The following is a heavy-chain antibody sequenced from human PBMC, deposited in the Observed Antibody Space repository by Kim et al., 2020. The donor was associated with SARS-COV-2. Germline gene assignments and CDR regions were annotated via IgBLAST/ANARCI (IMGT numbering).Heavy chain of an antibody. D-gene: IGHD3-3*01. Sequence: GESLKISCKGSGYSFTSYWISWVRQMPGKGPEWMGRIDPSDSYTNYSPSFQGHVTISADKSISTAYLQWSSLKASDTAMYYCALSYDFWSGLTNSPFDYWGQGTLVTVSS. CDR1: GYSFTSYW. V-gene: IGHV5-10-1*01. J-gene: IGHJ4*02. CDR2: IDPSDSYT. CDR3: ALSYDFWSGLTNSPFDY.